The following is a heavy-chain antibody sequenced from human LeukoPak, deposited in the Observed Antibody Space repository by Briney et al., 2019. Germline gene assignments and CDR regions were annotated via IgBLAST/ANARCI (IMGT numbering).Heavy chain of an antibody. CDR3: ARDLIAVTGTGFWFDP. D-gene: IGHD6-19*01. CDR1: GYTFSTYA. Sequence: GGSLRLSCAASGYTFSTYAIHWVRQAPGKGLEWVAVISDDGSTKYYADSVKGRFTISRDNSKNMLYLQMNSLRAEDSAVYYCARDLIAVTGTGFWFDPRGQGTLVTVSS. V-gene: IGHV3-30-3*01. J-gene: IGHJ5*02. CDR2: ISDDGSTK.